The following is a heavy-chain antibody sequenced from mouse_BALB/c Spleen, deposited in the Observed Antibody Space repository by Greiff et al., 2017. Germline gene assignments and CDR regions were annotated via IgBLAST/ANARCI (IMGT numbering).Heavy chain of an antibody. CDR2: ISYSGST. CDR3: ARSTMITTEGLFAY. V-gene: IGHV3-8*02. Sequence: EVKVEESGPSLVKPSQTLSLTCSVTGDSITSGYWNWIRKFPGNKLEYMGYISYSGSTYYNPSLKSRISITRDTSKNQYYLQLNSVTTEDTATYYCARSTMITTEGLFAYWGQGTLVTVSA. CDR1: GDSITSGY. D-gene: IGHD2-4*01. J-gene: IGHJ3*01.